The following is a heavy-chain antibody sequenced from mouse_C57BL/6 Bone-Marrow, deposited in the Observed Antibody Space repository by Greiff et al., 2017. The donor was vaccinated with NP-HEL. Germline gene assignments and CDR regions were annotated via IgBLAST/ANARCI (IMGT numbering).Heavy chain of an antibody. CDR3: ARLARDWYFDV. CDR2: ISSGSSTI. V-gene: IGHV5-17*01. CDR1: GFTFSDYG. J-gene: IGHJ1*03. Sequence: EVMLVESGGGLVKPGGSLKLSCAASGFTFSDYGMHWVRQAPEKGLERVAYISSGSSTIYYADTVKGRFTISRDNAKHTLFLQMTSLRSEDTAMYYCARLARDWYFDVWGTGTTVTVSS.